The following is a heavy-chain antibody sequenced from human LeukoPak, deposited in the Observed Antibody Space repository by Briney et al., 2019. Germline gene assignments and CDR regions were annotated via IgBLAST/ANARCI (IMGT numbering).Heavy chain of an antibody. Sequence: PSETLSLTCTVSGGSISSGGYYWSWIRQPPGKGLEWIGYIYHSGSTYYNPSLKSRVTISVDTSKNQFSLKLSSVTAADTAVYYCARVPLGGDGYNYIDYWGQGTLVTVSS. CDR3: ARVPLGGDGYNYIDY. CDR2: IYHSGST. D-gene: IGHD5-24*01. J-gene: IGHJ4*02. CDR1: GGSISSGGYY. V-gene: IGHV4-30-2*01.